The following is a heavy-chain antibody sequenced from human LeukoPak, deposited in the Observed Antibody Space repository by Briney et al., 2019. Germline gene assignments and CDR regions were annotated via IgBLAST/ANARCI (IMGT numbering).Heavy chain of an antibody. CDR1: GYTFTRYY. J-gene: IGHJ6*03. CDR3: ARAGRLCVGTSCYRSSYYYYYIDV. Sequence: ASVKVSCKASGYTFTRYYMHWVRQAPGQGLEWMGIINPSGGNTNYAQKFQGRVTMTRDMSTSTVYMELSSLRSEDTAVYYCARAGRLCVGTSCYRSSYYYYYIDVWGKGTTVTVSS. V-gene: IGHV1-46*01. CDR2: INPSGGNT. D-gene: IGHD2-2*02.